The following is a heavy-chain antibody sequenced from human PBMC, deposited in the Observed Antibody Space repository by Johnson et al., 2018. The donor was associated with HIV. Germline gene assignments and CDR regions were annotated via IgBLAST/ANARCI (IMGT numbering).Heavy chain of an antibody. V-gene: IGHV3-30*19. J-gene: IGHJ3*02. CDR1: GFTFSSYG. CDR3: ARAGAVVITTEDAFDI. CDR2: ISYDGSNK. D-gene: IGHD3-22*01. Sequence: QVQLVESGGGVVQPGRSLRLSCAASGFTFSSYGMHWVRQAPGKGLEWVAVISYDGSNKYYADSVKGRFTISRDNSKNTLYLQMNSLRAEDTAVYYCARAGAVVITTEDAFDIWGQGTMVTVSS.